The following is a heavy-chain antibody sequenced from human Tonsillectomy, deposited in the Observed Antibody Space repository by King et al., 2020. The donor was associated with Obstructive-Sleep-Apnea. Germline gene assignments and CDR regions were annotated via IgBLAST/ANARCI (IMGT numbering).Heavy chain of an antibody. CDR2: IWDDGSNK. Sequence: VQLVESGGGVVQPGRSLRVSCAASGFTFSSYGMHWVRQAPGKGLEWVAVIWDDGSNKYYADSVKGRFTSSRDNSRNTLYLQMNSLRAEDTAVYYCARESSSLVDSWGQGTLVTVSS. V-gene: IGHV3-33*01. CDR3: ARESSSLVDS. D-gene: IGHD6-13*01. CDR1: GFTFSSYG. J-gene: IGHJ4*02.